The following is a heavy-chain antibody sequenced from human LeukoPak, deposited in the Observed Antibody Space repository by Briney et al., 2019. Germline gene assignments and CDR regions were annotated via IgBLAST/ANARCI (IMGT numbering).Heavy chain of an antibody. D-gene: IGHD4-17*01. Sequence: AGGSLRLSCVASGFTLTSYSIIWVRQAPGKGLEWISYITGRGGVLYYADSVKGRFTVSRDNAKNSAYLQMNSLRAEDTSVYYCARVRGPTVTTWYFDLWGRGTLAIVSS. V-gene: IGHV3-48*01. CDR2: ITGRGGVL. CDR3: ARVRGPTVTTWYFDL. J-gene: IGHJ2*01. CDR1: GFTLTSYS.